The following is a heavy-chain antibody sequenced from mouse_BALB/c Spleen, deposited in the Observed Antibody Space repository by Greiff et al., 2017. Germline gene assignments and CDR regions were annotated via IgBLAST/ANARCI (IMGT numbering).Heavy chain of an antibody. J-gene: IGHJ2*01. CDR2: ISTYYGDA. D-gene: IGHD1-1*01. V-gene: IGHV1S137*01. Sequence: VQLQQSGAELVRPGVSVKISCKGSGYTFTDYAMHWVKQSHAKSLEWIGVISTYYGDASYNQKFKGKATMTVDKSSSTAYMELARLTSEDSAVYYCARGDITTDLYFDYWGQGTTLTVSS. CDR1: GYTFTDYA. CDR3: ARGDITTDLYFDY.